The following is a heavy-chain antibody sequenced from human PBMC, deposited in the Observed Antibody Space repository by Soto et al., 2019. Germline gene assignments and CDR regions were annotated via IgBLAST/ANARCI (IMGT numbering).Heavy chain of an antibody. V-gene: IGHV1-3*01. J-gene: IGHJ4*02. CDR3: ARGRGYSYGFDY. CDR1: GYTFTSYA. CDR2: INAGNGNT. Sequence: ASVKVSCKASGYTFTSYAMHWVRQAPGQRLEWMGWINAGNGNTKYSQKFQGRVTITRDTSASTAYMELSSLRSEDTAVYYCARGRGYSYGFDYWGQGTLVTVSS. D-gene: IGHD5-18*01.